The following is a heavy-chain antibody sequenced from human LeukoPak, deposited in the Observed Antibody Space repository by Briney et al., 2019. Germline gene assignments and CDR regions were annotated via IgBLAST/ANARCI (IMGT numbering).Heavy chain of an antibody. CDR2: IWYDGSNK. D-gene: IGHD4-17*01. J-gene: IGHJ4*02. Sequence: GRSLRLSCAASGFTFSSYGMHWVRQAPGKGLEWVAVIWYDGSNKYYADSVKGRFTISRDNSKNTLYLQMNSLRAEDTAVYYCARAGGFLYGDEEGMDYWGQGTLVTVSS. CDR3: ARAGGFLYGDEEGMDY. CDR1: GFTFSSYG. V-gene: IGHV3-33*01.